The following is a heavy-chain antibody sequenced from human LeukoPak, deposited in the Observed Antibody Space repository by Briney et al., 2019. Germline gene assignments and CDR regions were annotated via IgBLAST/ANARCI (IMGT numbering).Heavy chain of an antibody. Sequence: ASVKVSCKASGGTFSSYAISWVRQAPGQGLEWMGGFDPEDGETIYAQKFQGRVTMTEDTSTDTAYMELSSLRSEDTAVYYCTTNTYYYDSSGSWFDPWGQGTLVTVSS. J-gene: IGHJ5*02. CDR2: FDPEDGET. CDR1: GGTFSSYA. D-gene: IGHD3-22*01. V-gene: IGHV1-24*01. CDR3: TTNTYYYDSSGSWFDP.